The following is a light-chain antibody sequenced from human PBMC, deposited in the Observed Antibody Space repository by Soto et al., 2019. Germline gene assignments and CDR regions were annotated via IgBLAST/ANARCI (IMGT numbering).Light chain of an antibody. J-gene: IGKJ1*01. Sequence: VLTQPPVTLPLSPGERPTLPCRASQSVKSSYLAWYQHKHGQAPRXXIYGTSSRATGIPDRFSGSGSGTDLTITISSLEPEDFEVDYCQQYGNSPWTFGQGTKVDIK. CDR2: GTS. V-gene: IGKV3-20*01. CDR3: QQYGNSPWT. CDR1: QSVKSSY.